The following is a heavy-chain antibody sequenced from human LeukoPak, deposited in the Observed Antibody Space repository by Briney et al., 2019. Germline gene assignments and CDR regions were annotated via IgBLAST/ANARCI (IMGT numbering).Heavy chain of an antibody. CDR1: GYSISSSNW. V-gene: IGHV4-28*01. CDR3: ARHSSYYGNFDY. Sequence: PSETLSLTCAVSGYSISSSNWWGWIRQPPGKGLEWIGYIYYSGSTYYNPSLKSRVTISVDTSKNQFSLKLGSVTAADTAVYFCARHSSYYGNFDYWGQGTLVTVSS. D-gene: IGHD3-10*01. CDR2: IYYSGST. J-gene: IGHJ4*02.